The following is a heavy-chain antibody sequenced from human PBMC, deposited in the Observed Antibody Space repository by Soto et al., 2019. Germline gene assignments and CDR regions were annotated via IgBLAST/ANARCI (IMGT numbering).Heavy chain of an antibody. Sequence: SETLSLTCTVSGGSFSGFFWTWIRQPPGKGLEWIGEINHSGTTNYNSSLKSRVTISQDMSENQFSLSLTSLTVADTAVYYCVRGQWLPRGEYWGQGTLVTVSS. D-gene: IGHD6-19*01. CDR1: GGSFSGFF. CDR3: VRGQWLPRGEY. J-gene: IGHJ4*02. CDR2: INHSGTT. V-gene: IGHV4-34*01.